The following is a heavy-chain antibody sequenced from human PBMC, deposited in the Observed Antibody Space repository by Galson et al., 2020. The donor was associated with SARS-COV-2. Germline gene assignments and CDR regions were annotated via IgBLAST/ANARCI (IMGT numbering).Heavy chain of an antibody. J-gene: IGHJ4*02. D-gene: IGHD6-19*01. CDR1: GYSLTNKW. CDR2: IEPDDSYT. Sequence: GESLKIPCRPSGYSLTNKWSGGVRQKHGKGLEWMGLIEPDDSYTIKSPSFQGQVTISADKSISTAFLQWSSVKASDTAIYYCARHVASSGWYEVIDYWGQGTLVTVSS. V-gene: IGHV5-51*01. CDR3: ARHVASSGWYEVIDY.